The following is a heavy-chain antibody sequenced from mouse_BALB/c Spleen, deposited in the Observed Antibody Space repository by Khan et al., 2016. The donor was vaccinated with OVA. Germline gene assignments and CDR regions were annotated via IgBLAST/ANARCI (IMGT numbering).Heavy chain of an antibody. Sequence: VQLQQSGPELVKPGASVKMSCKASGYTFTSYVMHWVKQKPGQGLEWIGYISPNSDGSKYNEKFRGKATLTSDKSSSTAYMELSSLPSEDSAVYSCLRALSYYGSAYGGFAYWGQGTLVTVSA. CDR1: GYTFTSYV. V-gene: IGHV1S136*01. CDR3: LRALSYYGSAYGGFAY. CDR2: ISPNSDGS. J-gene: IGHJ3*01. D-gene: IGHD1-1*01.